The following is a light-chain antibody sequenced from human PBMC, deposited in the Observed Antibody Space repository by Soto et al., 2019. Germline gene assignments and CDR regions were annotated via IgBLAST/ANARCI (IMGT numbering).Light chain of an antibody. J-gene: IGKJ4*01. CDR2: NVS. CDR3: QQRANWLLT. Sequence: IVLTQSPASLSLSPGERATLSCRASQSVGISLAWYRHKPGQAPRLLIYNVSKRAAGVPARFSGSGSGTDFTLTISSLEPEDFAVYYCQQRANWLLTFGGGAKVEIK. CDR1: QSVGIS. V-gene: IGKV3-11*01.